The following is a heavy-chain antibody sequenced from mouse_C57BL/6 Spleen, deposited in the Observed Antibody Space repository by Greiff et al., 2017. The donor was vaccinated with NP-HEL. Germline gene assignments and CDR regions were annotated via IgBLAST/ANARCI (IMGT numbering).Heavy chain of an antibody. V-gene: IGHV1-72*01. D-gene: IGHD1-2*01. CDR3: ARGYWRGDYYAMDY. Sequence: QVQLQQSGAELVKPGASVKLSCKASGYTFTSYWMHWVKQRPGRGLEWIGRIDPNSGGTKYNEKFKSKATLTVDKPSSTAYMQLSSLTSEDSAVYYCARGYWRGDYYAMDYWGQGTSVTVSS. J-gene: IGHJ4*01. CDR1: GYTFTSYW. CDR2: IDPNSGGT.